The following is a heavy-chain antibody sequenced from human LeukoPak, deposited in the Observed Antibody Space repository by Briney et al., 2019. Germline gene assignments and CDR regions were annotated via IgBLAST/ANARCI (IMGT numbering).Heavy chain of an antibody. CDR2: INHSGST. D-gene: IGHD5-12*01. CDR1: GGSFSGYY. J-gene: IGHJ4*02. Sequence: SETLSLTRAVYGGSFSGYYWSWIRQPPGKGLEWIGEINHSGSTNYNPSLKSRVTISVDTSKNQFSLKLSSVTAADTAVYYCARGGYSGYDSYDYWGQGTLVTVSS. V-gene: IGHV4-34*01. CDR3: ARGGYSGYDSYDY.